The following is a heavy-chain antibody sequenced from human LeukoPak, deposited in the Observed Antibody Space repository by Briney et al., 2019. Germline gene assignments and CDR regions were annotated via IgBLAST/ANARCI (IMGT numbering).Heavy chain of an antibody. D-gene: IGHD2-21*02. CDR3: AKDIYCGGDCYIRAGDS. CDR1: GFILSGYG. CDR2: LGSSSGSGSSI. V-gene: IGHV3-48*01. Sequence: GGSLRLSCAASGFILSGYGMNWVRQAPGKGLEWVSYLGSSSGSGSSIYYADSVKGRFTISRDNSQNTLYLQMNSLRAEDTAIYYCAKDIYCGGDCYIRAGDSWGXGTLVTVSS. J-gene: IGHJ4*02.